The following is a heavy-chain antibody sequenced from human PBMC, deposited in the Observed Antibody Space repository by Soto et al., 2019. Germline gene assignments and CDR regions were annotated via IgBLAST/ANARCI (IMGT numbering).Heavy chain of an antibody. D-gene: IGHD3-9*01. CDR1: GFTFTSSA. CDR2: IVVGSGNT. CDR3: AAGSYYDILTGRYYYYYMDV. Sequence: GASVKVSCKASGFTFTSSAMQWVRQARGQRLEWIGWIVVGSGNTNYAQKFQERVTITRDRSTSTAYMELSSLRSEDTAVYYCAAGSYYDILTGRYYYYYMDVWGKGTTVTVSS. J-gene: IGHJ6*03. V-gene: IGHV1-58*02.